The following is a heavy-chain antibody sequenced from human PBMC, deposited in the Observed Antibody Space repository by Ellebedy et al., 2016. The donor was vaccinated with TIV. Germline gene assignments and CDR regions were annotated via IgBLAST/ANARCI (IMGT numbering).Heavy chain of an antibody. V-gene: IGHV4-30-4*02. J-gene: IGHJ4*02. D-gene: IGHD1-26*01. Sequence: MPSETLSLTCTVSGGSISSGDYYWSWIRKPPGKGLEWIGYIYYSGSTYYNPSLKSRVTISVDTSKNQFSLNLNSVTAADTAVYYCARDGFVGAFDYWGQGTLVTVSS. CDR3: ARDGFVGAFDY. CDR1: GGSISSGDYY. CDR2: IYYSGST.